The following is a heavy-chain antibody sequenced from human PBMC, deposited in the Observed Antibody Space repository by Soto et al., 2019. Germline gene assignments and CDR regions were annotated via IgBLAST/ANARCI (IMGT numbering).Heavy chain of an antibody. D-gene: IGHD2-15*01. CDR3: AKDGYCSGGSCYAVPAFDI. Sequence: PGGSLRLSCAASGISFRSYAINWVRRAPGKGLEWVSAIRGGGENTYYADSVTGRFTISRDDSTNTLYLQINSLSAEDTAVYYCAKDGYCSGGSCYAVPAFDIWGQGTMVTVS. CDR2: IRGGGENT. CDR1: GISFRSYA. J-gene: IGHJ3*02. V-gene: IGHV3-23*01.